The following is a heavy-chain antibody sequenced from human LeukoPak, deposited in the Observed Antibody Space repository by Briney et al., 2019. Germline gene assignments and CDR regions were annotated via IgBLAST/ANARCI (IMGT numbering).Heavy chain of an antibody. CDR3: ARDIRGVVPAAMVPWFDP. V-gene: IGHV4-38-2*02. CDR2: IYHSGST. D-gene: IGHD2-2*01. Sequence: SETLSLTCTASGYSISSGYYWGWIRQPPGKGLEWIGSIYHSGSTYYNPSLKSRVTISVDTSKNQFSLKLSSVTAADTAVYYCARDIRGVVPAAMVPWFDPWGQGTPVTVSS. CDR1: GYSISSGYY. J-gene: IGHJ5*02.